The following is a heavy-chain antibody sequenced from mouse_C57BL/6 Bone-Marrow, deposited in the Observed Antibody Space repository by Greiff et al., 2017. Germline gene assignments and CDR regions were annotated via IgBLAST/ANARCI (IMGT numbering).Heavy chain of an antibody. CDR2: INPNNGGT. Sequence: EGELHLSGPELVKPGASVKIPCKASGYTFTDYNMDWVKQSHGKSLEWIGDINPNNGGTIYNQKFKGKATLTVDKSSSTAYMELRSLTSEDTAVYYCAREGVYYGSSPFAYWGQGTLVTVSA. J-gene: IGHJ3*01. CDR3: AREGVYYGSSPFAY. D-gene: IGHD1-1*01. CDR1: GYTFTDYN. V-gene: IGHV1-18*01.